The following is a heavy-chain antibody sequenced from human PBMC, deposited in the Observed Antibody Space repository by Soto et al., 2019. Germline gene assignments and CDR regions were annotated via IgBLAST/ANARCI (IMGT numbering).Heavy chain of an antibody. CDR3: ARGKGCSGGSCLYAKLIGQELFDY. J-gene: IGHJ4*02. CDR2: IIPIFGTA. CDR1: GGTFSSYA. V-gene: IGHV1-69*01. D-gene: IGHD2-15*01. Sequence: QVQLVQSGAEVKKPGSSVKVSCKASGGTFSSYAISWVRQAPGQGLEWMGGIIPIFGTANYAQKFQGRVTITADESTSTAYVEVSSLRAEDTAVYYCARGKGCSGGSCLYAKLIGQELFDYWGQGTLVTVSS.